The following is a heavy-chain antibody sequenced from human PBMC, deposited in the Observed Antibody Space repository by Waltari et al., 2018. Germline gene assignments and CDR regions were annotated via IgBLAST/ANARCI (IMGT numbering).Heavy chain of an antibody. CDR1: GFTFSSYR. D-gene: IGHD2-15*01. J-gene: IGHJ4*02. CDR2: MSSSSSYI. Sequence: EVQLVESGGGLVKPGGSLRLSCAASGFTFSSYRMNWVRQAPGKGLEWRLPMSSSSSYIYYADSVKGRFTISRDNAKNSLYLQMNSLRVEDTAVYYCAPHCSGGSCMSWGQGTLVTVSS. V-gene: IGHV3-21*01. CDR3: APHCSGGSCMS.